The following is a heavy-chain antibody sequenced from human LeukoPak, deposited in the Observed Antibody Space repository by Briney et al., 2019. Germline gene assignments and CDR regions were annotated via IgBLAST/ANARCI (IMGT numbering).Heavy chain of an antibody. J-gene: IGHJ6*03. Sequence: SETLSLTCTVSGGSISSSTYYWGWIRQPPGKGLEWIGSIYYSGSTYYNPSLKSRVTISVDTSKNQFSLKLSSVTAADTAVYYCARPDYYYYYMDVWGKGTTVTISS. CDR1: GGSISSSTYY. V-gene: IGHV4-39*01. CDR3: ARPDYYYYYMDV. CDR2: IYYSGST.